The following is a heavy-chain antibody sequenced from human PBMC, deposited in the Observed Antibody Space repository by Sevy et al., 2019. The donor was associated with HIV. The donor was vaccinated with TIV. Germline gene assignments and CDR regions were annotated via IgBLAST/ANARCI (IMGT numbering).Heavy chain of an antibody. J-gene: IGHJ4*02. V-gene: IGHV3-21*01. CDR2: ISSSSNYI. CDR3: ARDDIVARDYFDY. CDR1: GFTFSTYS. D-gene: IGHD2-15*01. Sequence: GGSLRLSCVASGFTFSTYSMNWVRQAPGKGLEWVSSISSSSNYIYYADSVKGRFTISRDNAKNSLYLHMNSLRAEDTAVYYCARDDIVARDYFDYSGQGTMVTVSS.